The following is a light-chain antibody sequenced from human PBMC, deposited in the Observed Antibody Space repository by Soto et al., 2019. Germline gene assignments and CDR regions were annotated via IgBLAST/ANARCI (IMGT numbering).Light chain of an antibody. Sequence: EVVMTQSPGTLSVSPGERATLSCRASQSVSSNLAWYHQKPGQAPRLLIYGASTRSTGVPVRFSGSVSGTDFTLTISSLQAEDFGVYYCQQYNNRPPVTFGQGTKLEIK. CDR3: QQYNNRPPVT. CDR2: GAS. CDR1: QSVSSN. V-gene: IGKV3-15*01. J-gene: IGKJ2*01.